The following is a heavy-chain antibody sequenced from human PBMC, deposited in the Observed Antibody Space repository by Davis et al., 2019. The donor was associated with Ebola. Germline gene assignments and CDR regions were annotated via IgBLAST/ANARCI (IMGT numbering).Heavy chain of an antibody. D-gene: IGHD3-3*01. CDR2: IKQDGSEK. Sequence: GGSLRPSCAASGFTFISYWMSWVRQAPGKGLEWVANIKQDGSEKYYADSVKGRFTISRDNAKNTLYLQMNSLRAEDTAVYYCARDFWSGPWFDPWGQGTLVTVSS. V-gene: IGHV3-7*01. J-gene: IGHJ5*02. CDR3: ARDFWSGPWFDP. CDR1: GFTFISYW.